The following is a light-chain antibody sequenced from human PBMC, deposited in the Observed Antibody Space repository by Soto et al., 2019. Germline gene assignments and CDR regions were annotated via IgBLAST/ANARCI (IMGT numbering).Light chain of an antibody. CDR3: QQYHAWPPGT. V-gene: IGKV3-15*01. CDR2: GAS. CDR1: QSVETF. Sequence: DIVMTQSPAILSVSPGERATLSCRASQSVETFLAWFQHKAGQAPRLLIFGASTRAAGVPARFSGGGSGTEFTLTIDSLRSEDFAVYFCQQYHAWPPGTFGGGTKVDIQ. J-gene: IGKJ4*01.